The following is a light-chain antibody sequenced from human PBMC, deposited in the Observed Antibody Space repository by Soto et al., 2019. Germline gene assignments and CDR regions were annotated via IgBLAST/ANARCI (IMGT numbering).Light chain of an antibody. V-gene: IGLV2-14*01. CDR3: NSYTTSTTLV. J-gene: IGLJ1*01. CDR2: DVT. Sequence: QSALTQPASVSGSPGQSITISCTGTSSDVGAYNYVSWYQQHPGKAPKIMIYDVTNRPSGVSNRFSGSKSGNTASLTISGLQADDEADYYCNSYTTSTTLVFGTGTKLTVL. CDR1: SSDVGAYNY.